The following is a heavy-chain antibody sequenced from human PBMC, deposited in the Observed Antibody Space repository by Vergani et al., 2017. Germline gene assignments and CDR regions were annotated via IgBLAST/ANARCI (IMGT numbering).Heavy chain of an antibody. Sequence: QVQLVESGGGVVQRGRSLRLSCATSGFTLSNYDMQWIRQAPGKGLEFVAFIQFDGSNQYYADSVKGRFTLSRDFSKNTLYLQMNSLRTDDTATYYCAKHFRGWGIDYWGQGTQVIVSS. J-gene: IGHJ4*02. CDR2: IQFDGSNQ. D-gene: IGHD3-16*01. CDR3: AKHFRGWGIDY. CDR1: GFTLSNYD. V-gene: IGHV3-30*02.